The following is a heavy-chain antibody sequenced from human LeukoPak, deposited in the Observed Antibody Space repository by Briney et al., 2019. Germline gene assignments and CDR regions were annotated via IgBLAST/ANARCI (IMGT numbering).Heavy chain of an antibody. CDR3: AKKYYYDSRGYSFDY. Sequence: GGSLRLSCAASGFTFSSYGMSWIRQAPGKGLEWVSGISGDAGSTYYADSVKGRFTISRDNSKNTVYLQMSSLRAEDTAVYYCAKKYYYDSRGYSFDYWGQGTLVTVSS. J-gene: IGHJ4*02. V-gene: IGHV3-23*01. D-gene: IGHD3-22*01. CDR2: ISGDAGST. CDR1: GFTFSSYG.